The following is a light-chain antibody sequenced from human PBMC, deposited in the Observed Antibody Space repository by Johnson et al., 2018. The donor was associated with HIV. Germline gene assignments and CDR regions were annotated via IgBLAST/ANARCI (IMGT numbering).Light chain of an antibody. J-gene: IGLJ1*01. CDR1: SSNIGNNY. CDR2: DNN. CDR3: GIWDSGLSAYV. Sequence: QSVLTQPPSVSAAPGQKVTISCSGSSSNIGNNYVSWYQQLPGTAPKLLIYDNNKRPSGIPDRFSGSQSGTSATLDISGLQPGDEADYYCGIWDSGLSAYVFGTGTKVTAL. V-gene: IGLV1-51*01.